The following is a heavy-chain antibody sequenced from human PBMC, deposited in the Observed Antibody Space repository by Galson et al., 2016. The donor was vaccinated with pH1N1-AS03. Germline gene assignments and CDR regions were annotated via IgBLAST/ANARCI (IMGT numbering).Heavy chain of an antibody. CDR3: VKGGTNFES. CDR2: IRQDGSDK. CDR1: GFTFSSSW. Sequence: SLRLSCAASGFTFSSSWMSWVRQAPGKGLEWVANIRQDGSDKYYVDSVRGRFTISRDNAKNSLYLQMNSLRAEATSVYYCVKGGTNFESWGQGTMVTVAS. D-gene: IGHD3-16*01. V-gene: IGHV3-7*01. J-gene: IGHJ4*02.